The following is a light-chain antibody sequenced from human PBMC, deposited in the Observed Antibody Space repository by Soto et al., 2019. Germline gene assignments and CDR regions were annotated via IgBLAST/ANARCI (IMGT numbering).Light chain of an antibody. V-gene: IGKV3-20*01. Sequence: EIVLTQSPGTLSSSPRESITLSCRASQTVRSSSLAWYQQKGGQAPRLLIYGASSRATGIPDRFSGSGSGTDFTLTISRLEPEDFAVYYCQHYDNSRTWTFGQGTKVDIK. CDR3: QHYDNSRTWT. CDR1: QTVRSSS. CDR2: GAS. J-gene: IGKJ1*01.